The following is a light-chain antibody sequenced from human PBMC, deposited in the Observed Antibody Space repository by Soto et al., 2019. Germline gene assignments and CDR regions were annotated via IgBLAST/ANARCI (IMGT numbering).Light chain of an antibody. V-gene: IGKV1-39*01. CDR2: AAS. Sequence: DIQMTQSPSSLSASVGDRVTITCRASQSISSYLNWYQQKPGKAPKLLIYAASSLQSGVPSRFSGSGSGTDFTLTISSLQPEDFATYYCQQYNSYRWTFGLGTKVDIK. CDR1: QSISSY. CDR3: QQYNSYRWT. J-gene: IGKJ1*01.